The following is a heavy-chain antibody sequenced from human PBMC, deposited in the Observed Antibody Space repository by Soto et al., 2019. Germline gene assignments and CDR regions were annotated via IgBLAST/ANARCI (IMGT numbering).Heavy chain of an antibody. Sequence: PGGSLRLSCTASGFTFGDYAMSWFRQAPGKGLEWVGFIRSKAYGGTTEYAASVKGRFTISRDDSKSIAYLQMNSLKTEDTAVYYCTQTQWLVRFDYWGQGTLVTVS. D-gene: IGHD6-19*01. CDR3: TQTQWLVRFDY. CDR2: IRSKAYGGTT. J-gene: IGHJ4*02. CDR1: GFTFGDYA. V-gene: IGHV3-49*03.